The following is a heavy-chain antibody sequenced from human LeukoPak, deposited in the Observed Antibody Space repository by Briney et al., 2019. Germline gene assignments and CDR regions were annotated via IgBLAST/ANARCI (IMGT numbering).Heavy chain of an antibody. CDR2: IWYDGSNK. J-gene: IGHJ4*02. CDR3: ARDGGMGATRYYFDY. D-gene: IGHD1-26*01. V-gene: IGHV3-33*01. CDR1: GFTFSSYG. Sequence: GRSLRLSCAASGFTFSSYGMHWVRRAPGKGLEGVAVIWYDGSNKYYADSVKGRYTISRDNSKNTLYLQMNSLRAEDTAVYYCARDGGMGATRYYFDYWCQGTLVTVSS.